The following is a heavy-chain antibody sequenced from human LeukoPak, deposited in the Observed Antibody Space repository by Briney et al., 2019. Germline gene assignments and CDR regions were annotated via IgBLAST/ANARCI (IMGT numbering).Heavy chain of an antibody. D-gene: IGHD3-3*01. CDR2: IRSKAKSYAT. J-gene: IGHJ3*02. Sequence: PGGSLRLSCAASGFTFSGSAMAWVRQASGKGLKWVGRIRSKAKSYATAYAASVKGRFTISRDDSKNTAYLQMNSLKTEDTAVYYCTRLAYYDFWSGSPDAFDIWGQGTMVTVSS. CDR1: GFTFSGSA. V-gene: IGHV3-73*01. CDR3: TRLAYYDFWSGSPDAFDI.